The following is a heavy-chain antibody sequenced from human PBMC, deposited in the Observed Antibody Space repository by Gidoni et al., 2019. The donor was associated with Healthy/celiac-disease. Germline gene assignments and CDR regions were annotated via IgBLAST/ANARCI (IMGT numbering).Heavy chain of an antibody. D-gene: IGHD5-12*01. J-gene: IGHJ3*02. Sequence: QVQLVQSGAEVQKPGSSVKVSCKASGGTFSSYATSWVRQAPGQGLAWMGGLIPIFGTANYAQKFQGRVTITADKSTSTAYMELSSLGSEDTAVYYCARDTGDGYNHGAFDIWGQGTMVTVSS. V-gene: IGHV1-69*06. CDR1: GGTFSSYA. CDR2: LIPIFGTA. CDR3: ARDTGDGYNHGAFDI.